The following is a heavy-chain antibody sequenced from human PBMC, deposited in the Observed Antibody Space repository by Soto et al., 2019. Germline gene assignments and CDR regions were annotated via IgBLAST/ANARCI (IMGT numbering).Heavy chain of an antibody. CDR1: GSSTTSCY. D-gene: IGHD5-12*01. J-gene: IGHJ4*02. CDR2: ISYSENT. CDR3: ARGQSIDGYNFFDY. V-gene: IGHV4-59*12. Sequence: PSETLSLSCTVAGSSTTSCYLRWMRQSPGMGLEWIGYISYSENTNFNPSLNSRVTISRDPSKNQFSLKVTSVTAADTAVYFCARGQSIDGYNFFDYWGQGTLVTVYS.